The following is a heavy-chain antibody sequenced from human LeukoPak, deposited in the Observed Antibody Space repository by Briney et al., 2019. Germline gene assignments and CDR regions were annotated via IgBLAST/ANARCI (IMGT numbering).Heavy chain of an antibody. V-gene: IGHV4-39*02. D-gene: IGHD1-26*01. Sequence: PSETLSLTCTVSGGSISTSYFWGWIRQPPGKGLGWIGIIYYSGTTYYTPSLKRRVTISVDTSKNHSSLMLSSVTAETTAAYYCARHSDGYTNFYYYYYVDVCGEGATVTVSS. CDR2: IYYSGTT. J-gene: IGHJ6*03. CDR3: ARHSDGYTNFYYYYYVDV. CDR1: GGSISTSYF.